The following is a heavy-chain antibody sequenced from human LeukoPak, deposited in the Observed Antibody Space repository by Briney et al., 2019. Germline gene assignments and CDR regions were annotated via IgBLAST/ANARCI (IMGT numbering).Heavy chain of an antibody. CDR3: ARVGYDFWSGYYYYYYYYMDV. Sequence: HPGGSLRLSCAASGFTFSSYWMSWVRQAPGKGLEWVANIKQDGSEKYYVDSVKGRFTISRDNAKNSLYLQMNSLRAEDTAVYYCARVGYDFWSGYYYYYYYYMDVWGKGTTVTVSS. CDR1: GFTFSSYW. V-gene: IGHV3-7*01. D-gene: IGHD3-3*01. J-gene: IGHJ6*03. CDR2: IKQDGSEK.